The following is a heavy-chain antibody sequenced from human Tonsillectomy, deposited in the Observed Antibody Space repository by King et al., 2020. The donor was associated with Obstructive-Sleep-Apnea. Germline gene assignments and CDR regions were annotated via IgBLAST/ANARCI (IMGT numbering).Heavy chain of an antibody. J-gene: IGHJ2*01. CDR1: GYTFTTYA. CDR3: ARSKITMVRGADRYFDL. Sequence: VQLVQSGSELKKPGASVKVSCKASGYTFTTYALHWVRQAPGQGLEWMGWINTNTGNPTYAQGFTGRFVFSLDTSVYTTYLQISSLKAEDTAVYYCARSKITMVRGADRYFDLWGRGTLVTASS. D-gene: IGHD3-10*01. V-gene: IGHV7-4-1*02. CDR2: INTNTGNP.